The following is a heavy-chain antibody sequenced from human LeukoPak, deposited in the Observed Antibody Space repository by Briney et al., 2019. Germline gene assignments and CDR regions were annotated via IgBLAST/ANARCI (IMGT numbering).Heavy chain of an antibody. CDR1: GFTFSSYA. J-gene: IGHJ4*02. V-gene: IGHV3-23*01. CDR2: ISGSGGST. CDR3: AKAFLPGIAAAGLFDY. D-gene: IGHD6-13*01. Sequence: GGSQRLSCAASGFTFSSYAMSWVRQAPGKGLEWVSAISGSGGSTYYADSVKGRFTISRDNSKNTLNLQMNSLRAEDTAVYYCAKAFLPGIAAAGLFDYWGQGTLVTVSS.